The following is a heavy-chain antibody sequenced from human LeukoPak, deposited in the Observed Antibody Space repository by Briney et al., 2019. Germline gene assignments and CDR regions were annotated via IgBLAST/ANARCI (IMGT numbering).Heavy chain of an antibody. D-gene: IGHD3-10*01. CDR3: ANIYGSGSYYHYGMDV. CDR2: INPNSGGT. CDR1: GYTFTGYY. J-gene: IGHJ6*02. Sequence: GASVKVSCKASGYTFTGYYMHWVRQAPGQGLEWMGWINPNSGGTNYAQKFPGRVTMTRDTSISTAYMELSRLRSDDTAVYYCANIYGSGSYYHYGMDVWGQGTTVTVSS. V-gene: IGHV1-2*02.